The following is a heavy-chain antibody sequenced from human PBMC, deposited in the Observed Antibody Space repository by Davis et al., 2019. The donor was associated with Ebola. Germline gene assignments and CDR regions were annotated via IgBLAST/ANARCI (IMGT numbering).Heavy chain of an antibody. Sequence: GGSLRLSCKGSGYSFTYYWIAWVRRTPGKGLEWMGIIYPGDSDTRYSPSFQGQVTISADKSISTAYLQWSSLKASDTAMYYCARHTEGSGWWDFDSWGQGTMVTVSS. CDR1: GYSFTYYW. V-gene: IGHV5-51*01. J-gene: IGHJ4*02. D-gene: IGHD6-19*01. CDR2: IYPGDSDT. CDR3: ARHTEGSGWWDFDS.